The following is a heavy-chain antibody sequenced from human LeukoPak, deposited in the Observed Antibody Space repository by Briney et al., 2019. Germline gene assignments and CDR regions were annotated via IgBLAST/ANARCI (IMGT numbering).Heavy chain of an antibody. J-gene: IGHJ4*02. CDR3: ARQGPKWLLTWYFDY. D-gene: IGHD3-22*01. CDR1: GGSFSGYY. CDR2: INHSGST. V-gene: IGHV4-34*01. Sequence: SETLSLTCAVYGGSFSGYYWSWIRQPPGKGLEWIGEINHSGSTNYNPSLKSRVTISVDKSKNQFSLKLSSVTAADTAVYYCARQGPKWLLTWYFDYWDQGTLVTVSS.